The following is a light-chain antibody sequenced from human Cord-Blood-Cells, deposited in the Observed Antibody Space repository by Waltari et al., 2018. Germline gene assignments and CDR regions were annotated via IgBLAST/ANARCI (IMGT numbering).Light chain of an antibody. Sequence: DIQMTQSPSSLSASVGDRVTITCQASQDISNYLNWYQQKPGKAPQLLIYDASNLETGVPSRFSGSGSETDFTFTIRSLQPEDIATYYCQQYDNLPFGQVTKLEIK. CDR2: DAS. V-gene: IGKV1-33*01. J-gene: IGKJ2*01. CDR1: QDISNY. CDR3: QQYDNLP.